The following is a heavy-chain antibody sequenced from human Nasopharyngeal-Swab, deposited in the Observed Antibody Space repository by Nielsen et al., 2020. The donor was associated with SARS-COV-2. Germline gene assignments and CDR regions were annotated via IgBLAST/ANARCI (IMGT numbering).Heavy chain of an antibody. CDR1: GGSSSSSSYY. J-gene: IGHJ4*02. CDR3: ARHLRDGVVVAAPYYFDY. V-gene: IGHV4-39*01. D-gene: IGHD2-15*01. Sequence: SETLSLTCTVSGGSSSSSSYYWGWIRQPPGKGLEWIGSIYYSGSTYYNPSLKSRVTMSVDTSKNQFSLKLSSVTAADTAVYYCARHLRDGVVVAAPYYFDYWGQGTLVTVSS. CDR2: IYYSGST.